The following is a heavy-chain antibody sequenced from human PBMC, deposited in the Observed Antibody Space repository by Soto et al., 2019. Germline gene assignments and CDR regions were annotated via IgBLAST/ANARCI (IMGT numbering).Heavy chain of an antibody. CDR2: ISYDGTIR. CDR3: AKDRMVTSNFYGMDV. CDR1: GFSFSSYG. V-gene: IGHV3-30*18. Sequence: VQLVESGGGVVQPGRSLTLSCAASGDSGFSFSSYGFHWVRQAPGKGLEWVAVISYDGTIRHFAESVNGRFTVSRDNAMLTVDLQMNSLRPEDTAVYYCAKDRMVTSNFYGMDVWGQGTTVTVSS. J-gene: IGHJ6*02. D-gene: IGHD2-8*01.